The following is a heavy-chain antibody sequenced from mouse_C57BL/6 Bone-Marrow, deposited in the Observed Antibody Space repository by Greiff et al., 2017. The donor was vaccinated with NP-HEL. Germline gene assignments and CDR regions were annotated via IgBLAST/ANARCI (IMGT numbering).Heavy chain of an antibody. Sequence: QVQLQQSGPELVKPGASVKMSCKASGYTFTSYDINWVKQRPGQGLEWIGWIYPRDGSTKYNEKFKGKATLTVDTSSSTAYMELHSLPSAVFSVYFCARLGLITAYWGQGPLVTVSA. CDR3: ARLGLITAY. D-gene: IGHD1-1*01. J-gene: IGHJ3*01. V-gene: IGHV1-85*01. CDR2: IYPRDGST. CDR1: GYTFTSYD.